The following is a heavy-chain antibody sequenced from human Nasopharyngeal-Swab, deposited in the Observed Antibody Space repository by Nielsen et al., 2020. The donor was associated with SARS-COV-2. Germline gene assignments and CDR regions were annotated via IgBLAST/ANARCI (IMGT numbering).Heavy chain of an antibody. CDR1: GFSLSTSGVG. D-gene: IGHD6-13*01. J-gene: IGHJ4*02. CDR2: IYWDDDK. V-gene: IGHV2-5*02. CDR3: AHSSSTAYYFDY. Sequence: SGPTLVKPTQTLTLTCTFSGFSLSTSGVGVGWIRQPPGKALEWLALIYWDDDKRYSPSLKSRLTTAKDTSKNQVVLTMTNMDPVDTATYYCAHSSSTAYYFDYWGQGTLVTVSS.